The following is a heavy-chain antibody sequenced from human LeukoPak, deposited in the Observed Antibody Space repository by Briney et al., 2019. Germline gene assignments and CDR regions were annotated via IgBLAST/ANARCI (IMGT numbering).Heavy chain of an antibody. Sequence: GGSLRLSCAASGVTFSSYWMHWVRQAPGKGLVWVSRLNPDGSSTTYADSVKGRFTISGDNAKNTLYLQMNSLRAEDTAVYYCARGTYGLRIDNWFDPWGQGTLVTVSS. V-gene: IGHV3-74*01. D-gene: IGHD1-26*01. CDR1: GVTFSSYW. CDR3: ARGTYGLRIDNWFDP. J-gene: IGHJ5*02. CDR2: LNPDGSST.